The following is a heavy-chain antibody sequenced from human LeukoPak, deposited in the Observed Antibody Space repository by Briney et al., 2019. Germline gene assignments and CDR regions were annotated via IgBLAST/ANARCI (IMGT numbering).Heavy chain of an antibody. D-gene: IGHD5-12*01. CDR3: ALINGRRGWPSGYGPRIAADPAFDY. CDR2: INPNSGGT. CDR1: GYTFTGYY. Sequence: VASVKVSCKASGYTFTGYYMHWVRQAPGQGLEWMGWINPNSGGTNYAQKFQGRVTMTRDTSISTAYMELSRLRSDDTAVYYCALINGRRGWPSGYGPRIAADPAFDYWGQGTLVTVSS. V-gene: IGHV1-2*02. J-gene: IGHJ4*02.